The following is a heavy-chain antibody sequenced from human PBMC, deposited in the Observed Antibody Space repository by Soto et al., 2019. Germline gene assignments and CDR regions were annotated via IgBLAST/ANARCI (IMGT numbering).Heavy chain of an antibody. CDR1: GGSISSGDYY. CDR3: ARVGYLRYSSGWYYFDY. V-gene: IGHV4-30-4*01. Sequence: PSETLSLTCTVSGGSISSGDYYWSWIRQPPGKGLEWIGYIYYSGSTYYNPSLKSRVTISVDTSKNQLSLKLSSVTAADTAIYYCARVGYLRYSSGWYYFDYWGQGTLVTVSS. D-gene: IGHD6-19*01. CDR2: IYYSGST. J-gene: IGHJ4*02.